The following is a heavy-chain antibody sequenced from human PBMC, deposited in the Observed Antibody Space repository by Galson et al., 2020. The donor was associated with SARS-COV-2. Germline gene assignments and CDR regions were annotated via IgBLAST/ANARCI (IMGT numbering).Heavy chain of an antibody. V-gene: IGHV1-8*01. CDR1: GYTFTNYD. Sequence: VSCQASGYTFTNYDINWVRQATGQGPEWMGWMNPSSGKTAYAQKFQGRVTLTRTTSISTAYMELSSLTSEDTAVYYCARGPWHFDLWGRGTLVTVSS. J-gene: IGHJ2*01. CDR2: MNPSSGKT. CDR3: ARGPWHFDL.